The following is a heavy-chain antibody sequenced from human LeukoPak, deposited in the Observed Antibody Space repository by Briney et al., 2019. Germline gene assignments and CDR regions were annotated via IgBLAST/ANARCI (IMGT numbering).Heavy chain of an antibody. CDR1: GFKFGVVA. J-gene: IGHJ4*02. Sequence: QPGRSLRLSCAASGFKFGVVAMDWVRQAPGKGMEWVGFIRHREYGGTAEYAASANGRFAISRDDSKSIVYLQMNDLRTEDTGVYYCSRERAGDVDYWGRGTLVTVSS. CDR2: IRHREYGGTA. V-gene: IGHV3-49*04. CDR3: SRERAGDVDY.